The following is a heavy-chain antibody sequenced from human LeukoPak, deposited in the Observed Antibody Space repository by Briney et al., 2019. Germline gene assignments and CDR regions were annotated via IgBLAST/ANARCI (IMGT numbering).Heavy chain of an antibody. D-gene: IGHD2-2*01. CDR3: ARGQSVPAAARKYYYYYMDV. CDR2: INHSGST. J-gene: IGHJ6*03. CDR1: GGSFSGYY. V-gene: IGHV4-34*01. Sequence: SETLSLTCAVYGGSFSGYYWSWIRQPPGKGLEWIGEINHSGSTNYNPSLKSRVTISVDTSKNQFSLKLSSVTAADTAVYYCARGQSVPAAARKYYYYYMDVWGKGTTVTVSS.